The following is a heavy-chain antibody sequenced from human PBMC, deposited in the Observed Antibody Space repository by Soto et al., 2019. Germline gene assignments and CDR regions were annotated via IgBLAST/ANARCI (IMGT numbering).Heavy chain of an antibody. D-gene: IGHD1-26*01. V-gene: IGHV3-15*01. Sequence: GGSLRLSCAASGFTFSNAWMSWVRQAPGKGLEWVGRIKSKTDGGTTDYAAPVKGRFTISRDDSKNTLYLQMNSLKTEDTAVYYCTTEDLWTYSGSFVGYYGMDVWGQGTTVTVSS. CDR3: TTEDLWTYSGSFVGYYGMDV. J-gene: IGHJ6*02. CDR1: GFTFSNAW. CDR2: IKSKTDGGTT.